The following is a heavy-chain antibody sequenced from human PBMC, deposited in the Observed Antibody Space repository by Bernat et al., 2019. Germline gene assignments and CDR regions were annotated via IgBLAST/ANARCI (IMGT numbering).Heavy chain of an antibody. CDR1: GDSVSSNSAA. CDR2: TYYRSKLDN. J-gene: IGHJ4*02. Sequence: QVQLQQSGPGLVKPSQTLSLTCAISGDSVSSNSAAWNWIRQSPSRGLEWLGRTYYRSKLDNDYAESLKSGITINSDTSKNQFSLQLNSVTPEDTAVYYCTRRGKWLERAGYFDYWGQGTLVIVSS. CDR3: TRRGKWLERAGYFDY. D-gene: IGHD1-1*01. V-gene: IGHV6-1*01.